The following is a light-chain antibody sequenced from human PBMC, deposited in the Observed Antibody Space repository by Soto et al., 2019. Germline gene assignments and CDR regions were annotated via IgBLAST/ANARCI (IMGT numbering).Light chain of an antibody. CDR2: GAS. CDR3: QQYGSSSWT. Sequence: EIVLTLSPCTLSLSPGERATLSCRASQSVSSSYLAWYQQKPGQAPRLLIYGASSRATGIPDRFSGSGSGTDFTLTISRLEPEDFAVYYCQQYGSSSWTFGQGTKVDI. J-gene: IGKJ1*01. V-gene: IGKV3-20*01. CDR1: QSVSSSY.